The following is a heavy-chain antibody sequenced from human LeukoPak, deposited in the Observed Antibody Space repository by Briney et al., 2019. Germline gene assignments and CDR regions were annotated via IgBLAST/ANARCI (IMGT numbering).Heavy chain of an antibody. CDR1: GFTFSSYA. V-gene: IGHV3-23*01. CDR3: ARVQDGWFGDFYAFDI. Sequence: PGGSLRLSCAASGFTFSSYAMTWVRQAPGRGLEWVSGISGSGGSTYYADSVKGRFTISRDNSKNTLYLQMNSLRAEDTAVYYCARVQDGWFGDFYAFDIWGQGTMVTVSS. D-gene: IGHD3-10*01. J-gene: IGHJ3*02. CDR2: ISGSGGST.